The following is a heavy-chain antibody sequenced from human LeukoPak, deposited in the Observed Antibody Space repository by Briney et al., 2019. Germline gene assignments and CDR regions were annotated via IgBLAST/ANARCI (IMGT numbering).Heavy chain of an antibody. CDR2: ISYDGSNK. Sequence: GGSLRLSCAASGFTFSSYGMHWVRQAPGKGLEWVAVISYDGSNKYYADSVKGRFTISRDNSKNTLYLQMNSLRAEDTAVYYCARIDYDILTGYLDYWGQGTLVTVSS. V-gene: IGHV3-30*03. CDR1: GFTFSSYG. CDR3: ARIDYDILTGYLDY. J-gene: IGHJ4*02. D-gene: IGHD3-9*01.